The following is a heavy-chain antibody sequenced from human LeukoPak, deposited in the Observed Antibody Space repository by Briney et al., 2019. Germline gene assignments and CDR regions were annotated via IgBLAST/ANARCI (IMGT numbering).Heavy chain of an antibody. CDR1: GGSFSGYY. Sequence: SETLSLTCAVYGGSFSGYYWSWIRQPPGKGLEWIGEINHSGSTNYNPPLKSRVTISVDTSKNQFSLKVSSVTAADTAVYYCARVKDPGGYYYYYYMDIWGKGNTVTVSS. CDR2: INHSGST. J-gene: IGHJ6*03. CDR3: ARVKDPGGYYYYYYMDI. D-gene: IGHD3-16*01. V-gene: IGHV4-34*01.